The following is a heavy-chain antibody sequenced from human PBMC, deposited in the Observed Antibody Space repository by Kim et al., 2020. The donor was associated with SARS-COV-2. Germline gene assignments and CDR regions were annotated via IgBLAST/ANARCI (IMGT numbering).Heavy chain of an antibody. J-gene: IGHJ4*02. CDR1: GFTFSSYA. D-gene: IGHD1-1*01. CDR2: ISGSGGST. Sequence: GGSLRLSCAASGFTFSSYAMSWVRQAPGKGLELVSAISGSGGSTYYADSVKGRFTISRDNSKNTLYLQMNSLRAEDTAVYYCAKGCGDWNDFGDYFDYWGQGTLVTVSS. CDR3: AKGCGDWNDFGDYFDY. V-gene: IGHV3-23*01.